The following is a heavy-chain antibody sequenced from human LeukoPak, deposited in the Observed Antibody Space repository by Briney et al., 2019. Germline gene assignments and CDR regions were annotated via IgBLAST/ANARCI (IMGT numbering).Heavy chain of an antibody. D-gene: IGHD6-6*01. CDR1: GFTFSSYG. V-gene: IGHV3-33*01. CDR2: IWYDGSNK. CDR3: ARVEQLVPTYDYGRAV. J-gene: IGHJ6*02. Sequence: GGSLRLSCAASGFTFSSYGMHWVRQAPGKGLEWVAVIWYDGSNKYYADSVKGRFTISRDNSKNTLYLLMNSLRAEDTAVYYCARVEQLVPTYDYGRAVWGQGTTVTVSS.